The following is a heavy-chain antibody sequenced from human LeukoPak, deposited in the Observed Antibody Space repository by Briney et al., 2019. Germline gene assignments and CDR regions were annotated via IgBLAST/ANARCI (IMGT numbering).Heavy chain of an antibody. CDR3: ARVAGLSDAFDI. D-gene: IGHD2-15*01. V-gene: IGHV1-3*01. CDR2: INAGNGNT. Sequence: ASVKVSCKASGYTFTSYAMHWVRQAPGQRLEWMGWINAGNGNTKYSQKFQGRVTTTRDTSASTAYMELSSLRSEDTAVYYCARVAGLSDAFDIWGQGTMVTVSS. J-gene: IGHJ3*02. CDR1: GYTFTSYA.